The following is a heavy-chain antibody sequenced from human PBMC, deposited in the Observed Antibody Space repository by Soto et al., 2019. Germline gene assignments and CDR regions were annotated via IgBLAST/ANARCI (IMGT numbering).Heavy chain of an antibody. Sequence: SETLSLTCAVSSGSISSSNWWIWVRQPPGKGLEWIGEIYHRGSTNYNPSLKSRVTISVDKSKNQFSLKLSSVTAADTAVYYCARQAYCGGDCYFDYWGQGTLVTVSS. V-gene: IGHV4-4*02. CDR2: IYHRGST. CDR3: ARQAYCGGDCYFDY. CDR1: SGSISSSNW. D-gene: IGHD2-21*01. J-gene: IGHJ4*02.